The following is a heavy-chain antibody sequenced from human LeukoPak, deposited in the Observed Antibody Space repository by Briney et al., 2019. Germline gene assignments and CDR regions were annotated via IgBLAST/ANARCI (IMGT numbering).Heavy chain of an antibody. V-gene: IGHV3-23*01. CDR1: GFTSSTFA. Sequence: GGSLRPSCAASGFTSSTFAMIWVRQPPGKGLEWVSSIFPSGGEIHYADSVRGRFTISRDNSKSTLSLQMNSLRAEDTAIYYCATYRQVLLPFESWGQGTLVTVSS. CDR2: IFPSGGEI. CDR3: ATYRQVLLPFES. J-gene: IGHJ4*02. D-gene: IGHD2-8*02.